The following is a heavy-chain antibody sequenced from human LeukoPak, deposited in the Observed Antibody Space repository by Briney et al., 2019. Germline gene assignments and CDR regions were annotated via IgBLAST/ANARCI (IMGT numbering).Heavy chain of an antibody. CDR3: AKDGGYGFDY. CDR1: GFTFSSYG. Sequence: GRSLRLSCAASGFTFSSYGMHWVRQAPGKGLEWVAVISYDGSNKYYADSVKGRFTISRDNSKNTLYLQMNSLRAEDTAVYYCAKDGGYGFDYWGQGTLVTVSS. D-gene: IGHD5-18*01. V-gene: IGHV3-30*18. J-gene: IGHJ4*02. CDR2: ISYDGSNK.